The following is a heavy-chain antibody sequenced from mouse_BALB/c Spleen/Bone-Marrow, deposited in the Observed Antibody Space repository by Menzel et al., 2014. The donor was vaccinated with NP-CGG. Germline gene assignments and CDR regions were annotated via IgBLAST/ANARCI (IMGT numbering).Heavy chain of an antibody. D-gene: IGHD2-4*01. CDR3: ASVYDYGRGYAMDY. V-gene: IGHV1-80*01. Sequence: VQLQQSGAELVRPGSSVKISCKASGYAFSNYGMNWVKQRPGQGLEWIGQIYPGDGDTNYNGKFKGRVTLTADKSSSTAYMQLSSLTSEDFAVYFCASVYDYGRGYAMDYWGQGTSVTVSS. CDR1: GYAFSNYG. CDR2: IYPGDGDT. J-gene: IGHJ4*01.